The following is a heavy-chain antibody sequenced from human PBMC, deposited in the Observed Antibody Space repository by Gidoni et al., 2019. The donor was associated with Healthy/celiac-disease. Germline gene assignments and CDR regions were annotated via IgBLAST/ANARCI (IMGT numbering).Heavy chain of an antibody. J-gene: IGHJ4*02. CDR2: ISGIGGSP. D-gene: IGHD3-3*01. Sequence: EVQLLASGGGLVQPGGSLRLSWAASGFTCSSYAMSWVRVAPGKGLWWFSAISGIGGSPSYAHSVKVRFTISRYNSTNTLYLQMNSLRAEDTAVYYCAKAYDVWSGSTIDYWGQVTLVTVSS. CDR3: AKAYDVWSGSTIDY. CDR1: GFTCSSYA. V-gene: IGHV3-23*01.